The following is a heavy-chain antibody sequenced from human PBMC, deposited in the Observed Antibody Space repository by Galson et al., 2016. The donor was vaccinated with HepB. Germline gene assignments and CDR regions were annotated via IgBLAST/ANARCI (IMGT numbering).Heavy chain of an antibody. CDR1: GGSISSYY. CDR3: AREGGEVVDY. J-gene: IGHJ4*02. D-gene: IGHD3-16*01. Sequence: SETLSLTCTVSGGSISSYYWSWIRQPPGKGLEWIGYIYYSGSTNYNPSLKSRVTISVDTSKNQFSLKLSSVTAADTAVYYCAREGGEVVDYWGQGTLVTVSS. V-gene: IGHV4-59*01. CDR2: IYYSGST.